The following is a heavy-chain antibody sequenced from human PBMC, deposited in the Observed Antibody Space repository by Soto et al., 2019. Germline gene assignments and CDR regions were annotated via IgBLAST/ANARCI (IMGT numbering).Heavy chain of an antibody. Sequence: SETLSLTCTVSGGSISSYYWSWIRQPPGKGLEWIGYIYYSGSTNYNPSLKSRATISVDTSKNQFSLKLSSVTAADTAVYYCARHAGGIGAFDFWGKGTMVTV. J-gene: IGHJ3*01. CDR1: GGSISSYY. D-gene: IGHD3-16*01. CDR2: IYYSGST. CDR3: ARHAGGIGAFDF. V-gene: IGHV4-59*08.